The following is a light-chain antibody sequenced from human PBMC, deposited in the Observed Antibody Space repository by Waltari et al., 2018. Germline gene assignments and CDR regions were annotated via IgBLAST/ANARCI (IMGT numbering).Light chain of an antibody. CDR2: DAS. CDR3: QQYNDWPLT. J-gene: IGKJ4*01. CDR1: QTVSSN. V-gene: IGKV3-15*01. Sequence: EIVMTQSPATLSVSPGERATLSCRASQTVSSNLAWYLQKPGQAPRLLIYDASTGATGIPARFSGSGSGTEFALTISNLQSEDFAVYYCQQYNDWPLTFGGGTTVEIK.